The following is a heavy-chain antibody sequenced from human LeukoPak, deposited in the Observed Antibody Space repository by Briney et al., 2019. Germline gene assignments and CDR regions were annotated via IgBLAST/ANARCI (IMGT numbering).Heavy chain of an antibody. V-gene: IGHV5-51*01. Sequence: GESLKISCKGSGYSFTSYWIGWVRQMPGKGLEWMGIIDPGDSDTRYNPSFQGQVTISADKSTSTAYLQWSSLKASDTAMYYCARTNYGDYPVYAEAPLDYWGQGTLVTVSS. J-gene: IGHJ4*02. CDR1: GYSFTSYW. CDR3: ARTNYGDYPVYAEAPLDY. D-gene: IGHD4-17*01. CDR2: IDPGDSDT.